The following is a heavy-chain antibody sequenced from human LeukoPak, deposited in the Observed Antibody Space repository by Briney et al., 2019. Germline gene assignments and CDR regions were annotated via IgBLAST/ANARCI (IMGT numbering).Heavy chain of an antibody. V-gene: IGHV4-59*01. CDR2: IYYSGST. CDR3: ARDRGIATSLDY. J-gene: IGHJ4*02. CDR1: GGSISSYY. Sequence: SETLSLTCTVSGGSISSYYWSWIRQPPGKGLEWIGYIYYSGSTNYSPSLKSRVTISVDTSKNQFSLKLSSVTAADTAVYYCARDRGIATSLDYWGQGTLVTVSS. D-gene: IGHD6-13*01.